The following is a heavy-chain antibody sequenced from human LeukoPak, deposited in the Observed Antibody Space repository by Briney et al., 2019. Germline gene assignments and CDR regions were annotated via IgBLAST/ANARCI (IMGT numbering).Heavy chain of an antibody. V-gene: IGHV1-46*01. J-gene: IGHJ4*02. CDR3: ARSPRRAGYFDF. Sequence: ASAKVSCKASGYTFTSYYMHWVRQAPGQGLEWMGIINPSGGSTSYAQKFQGRVTMTRDTSTSTVYMELSSLRSEDTAVYYCARSPRRAGYFDFWGQGTLVTVSS. CDR1: GYTFTSYY. CDR2: INPSGGST. D-gene: IGHD6-19*01.